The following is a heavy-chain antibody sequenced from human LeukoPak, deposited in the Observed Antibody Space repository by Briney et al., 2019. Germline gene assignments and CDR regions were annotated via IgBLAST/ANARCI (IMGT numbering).Heavy chain of an antibody. Sequence: PGGSLRLSCAASGFTVSSNYMSWVRQAPGKGLEWVSVIYSGGSTYYADSVKGRFTISRDNSKNTLYLQMNSLRAEDTAVYYCANELRLGELSSQAFGYWGQGTLVTVSS. CDR1: GFTVSSNY. V-gene: IGHV3-53*01. CDR2: IYSGGST. CDR3: ANELRLGELSSQAFGY. J-gene: IGHJ4*02. D-gene: IGHD3-16*02.